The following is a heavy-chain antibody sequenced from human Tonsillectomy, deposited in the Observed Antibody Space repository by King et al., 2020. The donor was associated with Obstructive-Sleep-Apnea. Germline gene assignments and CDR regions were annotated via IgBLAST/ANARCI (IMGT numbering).Heavy chain of an antibody. CDR1: GFTFSRYA. V-gene: IGHV3-30*04. J-gene: IGHJ4*02. CDR2: ISSDGSNK. Sequence: VQLVESGGGVVQPGRSLRLSCAASGFTFSRYAMHWVRQAPGKGLDWVAVISSDGSNKYYADSVKGRFTISRDNSKNTLYLQMNSLRAEDTAVYYCVWVGELEDITYYFHWSALRLDYWGQGTLVTVSS. D-gene: IGHD3-10*01. CDR3: VWVGELEDITYYFHWSALRLDY.